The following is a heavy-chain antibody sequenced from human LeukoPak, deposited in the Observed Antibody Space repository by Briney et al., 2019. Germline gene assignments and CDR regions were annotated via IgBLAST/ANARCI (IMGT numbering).Heavy chain of an antibody. V-gene: IGHV3-30-3*01. D-gene: IGHD3-22*01. CDR3: ASSRGIYYDSIFDY. CDR2: ISYDGSNK. Sequence: GGSLRLSCAASGLTFSSYAMHWVRQSPGKGLEGVAVISYDGSNKYYAESVKGRFTISRDNSKNTLYLQMNSLRAEDTAVYYCASSRGIYYDSIFDYWGQGTLVTVSS. J-gene: IGHJ4*02. CDR1: GLTFSSYA.